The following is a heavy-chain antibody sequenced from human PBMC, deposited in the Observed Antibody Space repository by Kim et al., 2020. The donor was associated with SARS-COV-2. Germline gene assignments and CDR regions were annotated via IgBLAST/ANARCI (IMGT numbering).Heavy chain of an antibody. CDR3: AKMQWLVQGESRYYYGMGV. J-gene: IGHJ6*02. CDR1: GFTFSSYA. D-gene: IGHD6-19*01. V-gene: IGHV3-23*01. Sequence: GGSLRLSCAASGFTFSSYAMSWVRQAPGKGLEWVSTISGSGDSTYYADSVKSRFTISRDNSKNTLYLQMNSLRAEDTAVYYCAKMQWLVQGESRYYYGMGVWGQGTTVTVSS. CDR2: ISGSGDST.